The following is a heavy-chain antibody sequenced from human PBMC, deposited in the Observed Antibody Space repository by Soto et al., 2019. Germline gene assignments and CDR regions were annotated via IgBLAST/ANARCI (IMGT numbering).Heavy chain of an antibody. J-gene: IGHJ4*02. CDR1: GGSISSGGYY. CDR2: IYYSGST. V-gene: IGHV4-31*03. Sequence: SETLSLTCTVSGGSISSGGYYWSWIRQHPGKGLEWIGYIYYSGSTYYNPSLKSRVTISVDTSKNQFSLKLSSVTAADTAVYYCASMYYYDSSGYSEDYFDYWGQGTLVTVSS. CDR3: ASMYYYDSSGYSEDYFDY. D-gene: IGHD3-22*01.